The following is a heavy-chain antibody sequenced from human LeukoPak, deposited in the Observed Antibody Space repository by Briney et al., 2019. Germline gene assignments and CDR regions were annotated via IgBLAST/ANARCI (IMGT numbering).Heavy chain of an antibody. D-gene: IGHD1-26*01. CDR1: GWSFNGYY. CDR3: ARQEWELSFDL. CDR2: INHSGST. J-gene: IGHJ2*01. Sequence: SETLSLTCAVYGWSFNGYYWSSIRQPPRKGLEWIGEINHSGSTNYNPSLKSRVTISVDTSKNQFSLKLSSVTAADTAVYYCARQEWELSFDLWGRGTLVTVSS. V-gene: IGHV4-34*01.